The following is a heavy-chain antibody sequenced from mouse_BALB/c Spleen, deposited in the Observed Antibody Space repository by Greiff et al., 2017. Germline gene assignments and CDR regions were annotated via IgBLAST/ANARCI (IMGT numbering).Heavy chain of an antibody. D-gene: IGHD2-1*01. J-gene: IGHJ3*01. CDR3: TRHYYGNYEGFAY. CDR1: GFTFSNYW. V-gene: IGHV6-6*02. Sequence: EVQVVESGGGLVQPGGSMKLSCVASGFTFSNYWMNWVRQSPEKGLEWVAEIRLKSNNYATHYAESVKGRFTISRDDSKSSVYLQMNNLRAEDTGIYYCTRHYYGNYEGFAYWGQGTLVTVSA. CDR2: IRLKSNNYAT.